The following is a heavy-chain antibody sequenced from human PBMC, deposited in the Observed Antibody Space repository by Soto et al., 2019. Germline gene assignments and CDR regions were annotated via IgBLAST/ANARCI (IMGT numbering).Heavy chain of an antibody. V-gene: IGHV3-23*01. D-gene: IGHD2-2*01. Sequence: EVQLLESGGGLVQPGGSLRLSCAASGFTFSGYAMNWVRQAPGKGLEWVAGVSARGRDTSYADSVKGRFTISRDASKASLYLQSNCLRPEGTAVCYCGTSSSRARCYGMDVFGLGTTVTLS. CDR3: GTSSSRARCYGMDV. CDR1: GFTFSGYA. J-gene: IGHJ6*02. CDR2: VSARGRDT.